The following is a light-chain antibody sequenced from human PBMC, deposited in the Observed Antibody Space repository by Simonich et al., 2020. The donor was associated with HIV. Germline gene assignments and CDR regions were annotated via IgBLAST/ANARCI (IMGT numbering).Light chain of an antibody. CDR1: QSFTNW. CDR3: QQYNSYSYT. V-gene: IGKV1-5*03. J-gene: IGKJ2*01. Sequence: DIQMTQSPSTLSASVGDRVTITCRASQSFTNWLAWYQQKPGKAPKLLIYQASSLESGVPSRFSGSGSGTEFTLTISSLQPDDFATYYCQQYNSYSYTFGQGTKLEIK. CDR2: QAS.